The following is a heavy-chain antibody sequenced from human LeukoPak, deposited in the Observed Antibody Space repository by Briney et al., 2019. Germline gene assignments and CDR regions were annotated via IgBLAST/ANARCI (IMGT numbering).Heavy chain of an antibody. V-gene: IGHV4-30-4*08. CDR3: ARGLGPAY. CDR1: GDSINSGQFY. D-gene: IGHD3/OR15-3a*01. J-gene: IGHJ4*02. Sequence: SETLPLTCTVSGDSINSGQFYWSWIRQPPGKGLEWIGYIYHRGITNYNPSLKSRVSMSVDTSKSQLSLKLKSVTAADTAVYYCARGLGPAYWGQGTLVTVSS. CDR2: IYHRGIT.